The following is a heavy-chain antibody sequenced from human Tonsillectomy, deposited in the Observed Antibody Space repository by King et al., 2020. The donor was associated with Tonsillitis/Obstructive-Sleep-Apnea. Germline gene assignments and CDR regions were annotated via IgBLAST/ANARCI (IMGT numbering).Heavy chain of an antibody. CDR3: AKVDWELPQWYYYAMDV. J-gene: IGHJ6*02. D-gene: IGHD1-26*01. CDR1: GFTFSSYA. V-gene: IGHV3-23*04. Sequence: VQLVESGGGLVQPGGSLRLSCAASGFTFSSYAMSWVRQAPGKGLEWVSTISGGGGSTYYADSVKGRFTISRDNSKNTLYLQMSSLRAADTALYYCAKVDWELPQWYYYAMDVWGQGTTVTVSS. CDR2: ISGGGGST.